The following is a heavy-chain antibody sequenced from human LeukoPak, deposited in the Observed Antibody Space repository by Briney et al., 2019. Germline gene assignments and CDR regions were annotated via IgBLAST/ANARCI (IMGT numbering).Heavy chain of an antibody. D-gene: IGHD3-10*01. CDR1: GGSISSSSYY. Sequence: PSETLSLTCTVSGGSISSSSYYWGWIRQPPGKGLEWIGSIYYSGSTYYNPSLKSRVTISVDTSKNQFSLKLNSVTAADTAVYYCARRGSGSSHDAFDIWGQGTMVTVSS. V-gene: IGHV4-39*01. CDR2: IYYSGST. CDR3: ARRGSGSSHDAFDI. J-gene: IGHJ3*02.